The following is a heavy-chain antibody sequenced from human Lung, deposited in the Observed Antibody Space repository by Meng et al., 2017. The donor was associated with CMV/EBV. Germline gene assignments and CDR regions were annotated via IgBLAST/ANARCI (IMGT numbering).Heavy chain of an antibody. J-gene: IGHJ3*02. Sequence: SETXSLXXTVSGGSVSSGSFYWSWIRQPPGEGLEWIGFVYYSGSTNYNPALKSRVTVSIDTSKNQFSLKLSSVTAADTAMYYCARVPQNIAAAGISAFDIWGQGTMVXVSS. CDR2: VYYSGST. CDR3: ARVPQNIAAAGISAFDI. V-gene: IGHV4-61*01. CDR1: GGSVSSGSFY. D-gene: IGHD6-13*01.